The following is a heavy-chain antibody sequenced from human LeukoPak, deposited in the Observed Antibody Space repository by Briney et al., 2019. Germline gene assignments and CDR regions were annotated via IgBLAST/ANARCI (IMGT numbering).Heavy chain of an antibody. Sequence: ETLSLTCAVSGGSITSSKWWTWVRQPPGKGLEWVSAIGGTNGRTYYADSVKGRFTISRDNSKNTLYLQMNSLRDEDTAVYYCAKHYYDSSGTPRYFDYWGQGTLVTVSS. CDR3: AKHYYDSSGTPRYFDY. D-gene: IGHD3-22*01. V-gene: IGHV3-23*01. J-gene: IGHJ4*02. CDR2: IGGTNGRT. CDR1: GGSITSS.